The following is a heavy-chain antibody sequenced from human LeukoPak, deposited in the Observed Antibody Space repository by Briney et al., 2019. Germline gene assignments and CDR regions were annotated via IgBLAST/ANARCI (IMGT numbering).Heavy chain of an antibody. CDR1: GFTFSSYA. CDR3: AEDPQSYCSGGSCYLDY. Sequence: HPGGSLRLSCAASGFTFSSYAMSWVRQAPGKGLEWVSAISGSGGSTYYADSVKGRFTISRDNSKNTLYLQMNSLRAEDTAVYYCAEDPQSYCSGGSCYLDYWGQGTLVTVSS. J-gene: IGHJ4*02. D-gene: IGHD2-15*01. CDR2: ISGSGGST. V-gene: IGHV3-23*01.